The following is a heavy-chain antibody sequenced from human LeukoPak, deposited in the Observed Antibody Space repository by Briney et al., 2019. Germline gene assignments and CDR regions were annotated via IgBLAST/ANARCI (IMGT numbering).Heavy chain of an antibody. V-gene: IGHV3-23*01. J-gene: IGHJ4*02. D-gene: IGHD3-3*01. Sequence: SGGSLRLSCTASGFTFRTYAMNWVRQAPGKGLEWLSGISGSGNGTYYADSVKGRFTISRDNSKNTLYLQMNSLRAEDTAVYYCAKDAYDFWSGYYGDFDYWGQGTLVTVSS. CDR1: GFTFRTYA. CDR3: AKDAYDFWSGYYGDFDY. CDR2: ISGSGNGT.